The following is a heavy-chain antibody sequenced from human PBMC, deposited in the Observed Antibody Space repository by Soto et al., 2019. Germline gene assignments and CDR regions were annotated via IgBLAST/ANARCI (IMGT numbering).Heavy chain of an antibody. V-gene: IGHV4-34*01. CDR1: GGSFSGYY. J-gene: IGHJ6*03. D-gene: IGHD2-2*01. Sequence: SETLSLTCAVYGGSFSGYYWSWIRQPPGKGLEWIGEINHSGSTNYNPSLKSRVTISVDKSKNQFSLKLSSVTAADTAVYYCARGLVIAPNRRDIVVVPAAYYYMDVWGKGTTVTVSS. CDR2: INHSGST. CDR3: ARGLVIAPNRRDIVVVPAAYYYMDV.